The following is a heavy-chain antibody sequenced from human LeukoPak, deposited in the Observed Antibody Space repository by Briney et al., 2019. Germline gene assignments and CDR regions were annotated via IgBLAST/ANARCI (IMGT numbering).Heavy chain of an antibody. D-gene: IGHD5-12*01. V-gene: IGHV3-23*01. Sequence: GGSLRLSCAASGFTFSSYPLSWVRQAPGRGLDWVSGISGSGGKTYYADSVKGRFTISRDNSKNTLDLQMNSLRAEDTAVYYCAKSKFATSGYDGSLDYWGQGTLVTVSS. CDR2: ISGSGGKT. CDR1: GFTFSSYP. J-gene: IGHJ4*02. CDR3: AKSKFATSGYDGSLDY.